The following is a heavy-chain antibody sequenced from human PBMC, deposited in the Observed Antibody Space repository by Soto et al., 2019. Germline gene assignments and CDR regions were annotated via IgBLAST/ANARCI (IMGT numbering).Heavy chain of an antibody. Sequence: PGESLKISCKGSGYSFTSYWIGWVRQMPGKGLEWMGIIYPGDSETRYSPSFQGQVTISADKSISTAYLQWSSLKASDTAMYYCARTGLWFGESYYYYGMDVWGQGTTVTVSS. V-gene: IGHV5-51*01. J-gene: IGHJ6*02. CDR2: IYPGDSET. CDR1: GYSFTSYW. CDR3: ARTGLWFGESYYYYGMDV. D-gene: IGHD3-10*01.